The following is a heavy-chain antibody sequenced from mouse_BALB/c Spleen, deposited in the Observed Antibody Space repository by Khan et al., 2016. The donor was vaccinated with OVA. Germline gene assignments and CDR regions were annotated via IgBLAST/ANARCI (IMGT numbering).Heavy chain of an antibody. Sequence: QVQLKESGPGLVAPSQSLSITCTVSGFSLISYGVHWVRQPPGKGLEWLGVIWAGGSTNYNSALMSRLSISKDNSKSQVFLKMNSLQIDDTAMYYGARNYGDYVEYFDVWGAGTTVTVSS. D-gene: IGHD2-13*01. CDR1: GFSLISYG. CDR2: IWAGGST. J-gene: IGHJ1*01. CDR3: ARNYGDYVEYFDV. V-gene: IGHV2-9*02.